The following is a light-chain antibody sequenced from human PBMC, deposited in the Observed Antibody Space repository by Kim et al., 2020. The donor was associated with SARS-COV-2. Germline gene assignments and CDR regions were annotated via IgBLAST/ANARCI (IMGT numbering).Light chain of an antibody. V-gene: IGKV4-1*01. CDR3: QQYYTTPPT. J-gene: IGKJ1*01. Sequence: DIVMTQSPDSLAVSLGERATINCKSSQSVFYSSNNKNYLAWYQQRPGQSPKLLIYWASTRASGVPDRFRGSGSGTDFTLTISSLQAEDVAVFYSQQYYTTPPTFGQGTKVDIK. CDR2: WAS. CDR1: QSVFYSSNNKNY.